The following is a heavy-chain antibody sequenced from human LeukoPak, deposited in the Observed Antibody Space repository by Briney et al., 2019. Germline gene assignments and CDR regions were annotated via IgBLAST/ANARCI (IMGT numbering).Heavy chain of an antibody. CDR2: INHSGST. J-gene: IGHJ5*02. CDR3: ARRGGYCSGGSCYPQPGPTRRYNWFDL. D-gene: IGHD2-15*01. CDR1: GGSFSGYY. Sequence: SETLSLTCAVYGGSFSGYYWSWIRQPPGKGLEWIGEINHSGSTNYNPSLKSRVTISVDTSKNQFSLKLSSVTAADTAVYYCARRGGYCSGGSCYPQPGPTRRYNWFDLWGQGTLVTVSS. V-gene: IGHV4-34*01.